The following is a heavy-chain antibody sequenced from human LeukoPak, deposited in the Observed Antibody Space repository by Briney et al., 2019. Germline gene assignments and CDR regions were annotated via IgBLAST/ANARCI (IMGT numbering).Heavy chain of an antibody. J-gene: IGHJ4*02. CDR3: ARKSTLRVFDY. Sequence: SETLSLTCAVYGGSFSGYYWSWIRQPPGKGLEWIGEINHSGSTNYNPSLKSRVTMSVDTPSNQFSLRVRSVTAADTAFYYCARKSTLRVFDYWGLGILVTVSS. V-gene: IGHV4-34*01. CDR2: INHSGST. CDR1: GGSFSGYY. D-gene: IGHD4-11*01.